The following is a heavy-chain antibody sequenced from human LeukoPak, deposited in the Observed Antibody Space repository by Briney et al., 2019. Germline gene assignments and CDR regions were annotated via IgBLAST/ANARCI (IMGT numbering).Heavy chain of an antibody. CDR2: ISSSSSYI. D-gene: IGHD2-15*01. CDR1: GFTFSSYW. V-gene: IGHV3-21*01. CDR3: ARDCSGGSCYWGLDY. Sequence: GGSLRLSCAASGFTFSSYWMSWVRQAPGKGLEWVSSISSSSSYIHYADSVKGRFTISRDNAKKSLYLQMNSLRAGDTAVYYCARDCSGGSCYWGLDYWGQGTLVTVSS. J-gene: IGHJ4*02.